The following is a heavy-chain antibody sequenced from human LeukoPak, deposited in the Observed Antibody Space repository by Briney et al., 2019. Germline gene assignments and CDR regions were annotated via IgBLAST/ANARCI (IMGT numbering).Heavy chain of an antibody. CDR3: ARWTKMATIDY. Sequence: SETLSLTCTVSGGSISSYYWSWIRQPPGKGLEWIGYIYYSGSTNYNPSLKSRVTISVDTSKNQFSLKLSSVTAADTAVYYCARWTKMATIDYWGQGTLVTVSS. CDR1: GGSISSYY. D-gene: IGHD5-24*01. CDR2: IYYSGST. J-gene: IGHJ4*02. V-gene: IGHV4-59*08.